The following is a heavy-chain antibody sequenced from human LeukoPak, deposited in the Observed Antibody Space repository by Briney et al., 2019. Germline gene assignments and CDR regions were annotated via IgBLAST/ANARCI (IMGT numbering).Heavy chain of an antibody. CDR2: ISGSGGST. CDR3: AKYLGSGTSFDD. D-gene: IGHD3-10*01. CDR1: GFTFSSFA. J-gene: IGHJ4*02. V-gene: IGHV3-23*01. Sequence: GGSLRLSCAASGFTFSSFAMTWVRQAPGKGLEWVSSISGSGGSTYYADSVRGRFTISRDNSKNTLYLQMNSLRAEDTAVYYCAKYLGSGTSFDDWGQGTLVTVSS.